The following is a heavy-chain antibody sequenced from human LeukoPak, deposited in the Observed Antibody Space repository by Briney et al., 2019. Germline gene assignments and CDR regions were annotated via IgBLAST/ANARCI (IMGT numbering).Heavy chain of an antibody. CDR1: GFTFSSYA. V-gene: IGHV3-30*01. J-gene: IGHJ6*03. D-gene: IGHD6-13*01. CDR3: ARGLMDSSSWRYYYYYYYMDV. CDR2: ISYDGSNK. Sequence: GGSLRLSCAASGFTFSSYAMHWVRQAPGKGLEWVAVISYDGSNKYYADSVKGRFTISRDNSKNPLYLQMNSLRAEDTAVYYCARGLMDSSSWRYYYYYYYMDVWGKGTTVTVSS.